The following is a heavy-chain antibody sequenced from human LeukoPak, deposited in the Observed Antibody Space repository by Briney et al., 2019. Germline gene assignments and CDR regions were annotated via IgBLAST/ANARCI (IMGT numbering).Heavy chain of an antibody. Sequence: GASVKVSCKASGYTFTSYYMHWVRQAPGQGLEWMGWINPNSGGTNYAQKFQGRVTMTRDTSISTAYMELSRLRSDDTAVYYCARGRQWDNDAFDIWGQGTMVTVSS. V-gene: IGHV1-2*02. CDR1: GYTFTSYY. D-gene: IGHD1-26*01. CDR2: INPNSGGT. J-gene: IGHJ3*02. CDR3: ARGRQWDNDAFDI.